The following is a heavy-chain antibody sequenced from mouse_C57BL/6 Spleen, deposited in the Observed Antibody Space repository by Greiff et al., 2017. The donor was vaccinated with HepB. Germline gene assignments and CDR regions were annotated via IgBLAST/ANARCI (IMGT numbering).Heavy chain of an antibody. V-gene: IGHV1-59*01. CDR1: GYTFTSYW. CDR2: IDPSDSYT. Sequence: QVQLQQPGAELVRPGTSVKLSCKASGYTFTSYWMHWVKQRPGQGLEWIGVIDPSDSYTNYNQKFKGKATLTVDTSSSTAYMQLSSLTSEDSAVYYCARNYSFAYWGQGTLVTVSA. J-gene: IGHJ3*01. D-gene: IGHD1-1*02. CDR3: ARNYSFAY.